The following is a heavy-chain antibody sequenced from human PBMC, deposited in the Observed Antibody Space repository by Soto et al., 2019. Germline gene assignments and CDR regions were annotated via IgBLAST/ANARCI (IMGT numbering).Heavy chain of an antibody. V-gene: IGHV3-64*01. D-gene: IGHD6-6*01. J-gene: IGHJ6*03. CDR1: GFTLSGYA. Sequence: EVQLAESGGGLAQPGGSLRLSCAASGFTLSGYAMDWVHQAPGKGLEYVTGISSNGVGTYYANSVQGRFTISRDNSKNTVYLQMASLRPEDMAVYYCARRARPDFSYMDVWGKGTPVTVSS. CDR3: ARRARPDFSYMDV. CDR2: ISSNGVGT.